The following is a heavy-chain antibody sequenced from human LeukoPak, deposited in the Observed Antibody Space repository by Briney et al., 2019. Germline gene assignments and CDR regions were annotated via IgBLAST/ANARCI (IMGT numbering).Heavy chain of an antibody. Sequence: GGSLRLSCAVSGITLSNYGMSWVRQAPGKGLEWVAGLSGSGGGTNYADSVKGRFTISRDNAKNTLYLQMNSLRAEDTAVYFCAKRGVVIRVILVGFHKEAYYFDSWGQGALVTVSS. CDR2: LSGSGGGT. CDR3: AKRGVVIRVILVGFHKEAYYFDS. D-gene: IGHD3-10*01. V-gene: IGHV3-23*01. CDR1: GITLSNYG. J-gene: IGHJ4*02.